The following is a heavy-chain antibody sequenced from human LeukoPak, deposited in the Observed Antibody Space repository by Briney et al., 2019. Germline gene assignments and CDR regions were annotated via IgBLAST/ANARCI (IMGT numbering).Heavy chain of an antibody. CDR3: ARDRYGDGFAHFDY. Sequence: ASVKVSCKASGYTFSSYAMHWVRQAPGQGLEWMGWITPGGDTNYAQKFQGRVAITRDTSITTAYMDLSRLTSDDTAVYYCARDRYGDGFAHFDYWGQGALVTVSS. J-gene: IGHJ4*02. V-gene: IGHV1-2*02. D-gene: IGHD5-24*01. CDR2: ITPGGDT. CDR1: GYTFSSYA.